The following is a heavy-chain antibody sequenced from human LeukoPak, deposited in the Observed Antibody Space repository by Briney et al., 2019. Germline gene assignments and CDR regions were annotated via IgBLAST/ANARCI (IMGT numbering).Heavy chain of an antibody. CDR2: IYNSGST. CDR1: GSSISSYY. CDR3: ARLIVSIAAAGSPDY. D-gene: IGHD6-13*01. V-gene: IGHV4-4*08. J-gene: IGHJ4*02. Sequence: SETLSLTCIVSGSSISSYYWSWIRQPPGKGLEWIGYIYNSGSTNYNPSLKSRVTISVDTSKNQFSLKLSSVTAADTAVYYCARLIVSIAAAGSPDYWGQGTLVTVSS.